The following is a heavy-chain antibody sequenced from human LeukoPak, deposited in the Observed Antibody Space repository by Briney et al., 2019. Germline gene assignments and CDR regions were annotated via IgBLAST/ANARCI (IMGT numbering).Heavy chain of an antibody. V-gene: IGHV1-2*04. CDR1: GYTFTGYY. CDR2: INPNSGGT. J-gene: IGHJ4*02. D-gene: IGHD6-19*01. CDR3: ARGLIAVAGQGEVDY. Sequence: GASVKVSCKASGYTFTGYYMHWVRQAPGQGLEWMGWINPNSGGTNYAQKFQGWVTMTRDTSISTAYMELSRLRSDDTAVYYCARGLIAVAGQGEVDYWGQGTLVTVSS.